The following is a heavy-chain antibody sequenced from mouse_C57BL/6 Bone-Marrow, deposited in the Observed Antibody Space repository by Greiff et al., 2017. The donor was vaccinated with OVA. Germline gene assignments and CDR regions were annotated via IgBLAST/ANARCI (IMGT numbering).Heavy chain of an antibody. CDR3: APIYDGYSWFAY. Sequence: VQLQQSGPGLVQPSQSLSITCTVSGFSLTSYGVHWVRQSPGKGLEWLGVIWRGGSTDYNAAFISRLSISKDNSKSQVFVKMNSLQADDTAIYYCAPIYDGYSWFAYWGQGTLVTVSA. D-gene: IGHD2-3*01. V-gene: IGHV2-2*01. CDR1: GFSLTSYG. CDR2: IWRGGST. J-gene: IGHJ3*01.